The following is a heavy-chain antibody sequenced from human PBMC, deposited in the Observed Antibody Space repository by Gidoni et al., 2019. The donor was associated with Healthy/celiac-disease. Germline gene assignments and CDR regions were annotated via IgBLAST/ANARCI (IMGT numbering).Heavy chain of an antibody. Sequence: VQLVESGGGLVTPGGSLRLSCAASGFTFSDYYMSWIRRAPGKGLEWVSYISSSSSYTNCADSVKGRFTISRDNAKNSLYLQMNSRRAEDTAVYYCAREGRAGTIDYWGQGTLVTVSS. D-gene: IGHD6-13*01. V-gene: IGHV3-11*06. CDR3: AREGRAGTIDY. CDR1: GFTFSDYY. J-gene: IGHJ4*02. CDR2: ISSSSSYT.